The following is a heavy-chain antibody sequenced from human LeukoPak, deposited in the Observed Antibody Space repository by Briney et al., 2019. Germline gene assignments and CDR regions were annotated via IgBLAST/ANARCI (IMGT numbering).Heavy chain of an antibody. V-gene: IGHV3-11*04. J-gene: IGHJ4*02. Sequence: PGVSLRLSCAAYGFTFSDYYMSWLRQAPGKGLEWVTYISSSGSTIYYADSGKGRFTISRDNAKNSLYLQMNSLRADDTAVYYCARSDYWSGYYTGYYFDYWGQGTLVTVSS. D-gene: IGHD3-3*01. CDR1: GFTFSDYY. CDR3: ARSDYWSGYYTGYYFDY. CDR2: ISSSGSTI.